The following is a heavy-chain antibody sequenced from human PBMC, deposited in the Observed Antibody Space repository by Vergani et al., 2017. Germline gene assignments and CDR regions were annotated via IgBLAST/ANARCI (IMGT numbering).Heavy chain of an antibody. D-gene: IGHD4-17*01. CDR1: GYTFSSYV. J-gene: IGHJ4*02. Sequence: QVQLVQSGSELKKPGASVKISCKTSGYTFSSYVINWVRQAPGRGLEWMGWINTNIWTPTYVQGFTGRFVFSLDSSVNTAFVQITSLKAEDTAVYYCARNGFGDYGNFDFWGQGTLVTVSS. CDR2: INTNIWTP. V-gene: IGHV7-4-1*02. CDR3: ARNGFGDYGNFDF.